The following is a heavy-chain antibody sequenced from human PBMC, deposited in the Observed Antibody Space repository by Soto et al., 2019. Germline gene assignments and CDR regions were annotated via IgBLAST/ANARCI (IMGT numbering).Heavy chain of an antibody. CDR1: GYSISSGCY. CDR3: ARDTVTSQYYDILTAYYYYYGMDV. CDR2: IYHSGST. V-gene: IGHV4-38-2*02. D-gene: IGHD3-9*01. J-gene: IGHJ6*02. Sequence: PSETRSLTCAVSGYSISSGCYWCFIRQPPGKGRECSGSIYHSGSTYYNPSLKGRVTISVDTSKNQFSLKLSSGTAADTAVYYCARDTVTSQYYDILTAYYYYYGMDVWGQGTTVTVSS.